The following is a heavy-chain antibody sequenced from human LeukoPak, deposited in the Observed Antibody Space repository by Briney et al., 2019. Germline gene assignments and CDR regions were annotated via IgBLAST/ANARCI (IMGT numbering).Heavy chain of an antibody. CDR3: ARDLYLLGSNWFDP. D-gene: IGHD2-15*01. V-gene: IGHV4-39*07. CDR1: GGSISSSSYY. CDR2: IYYSGST. Sequence: SETLSLTCTVSGGSISSSSYYWGWIRQPPGKGLEWIGSIYYSGSTYYNPSLKSRVTISVDTSKNQFSLKLSSVTAADTAVYYCARDLYLLGSNWFDPWGQGTLVTVSS. J-gene: IGHJ5*02.